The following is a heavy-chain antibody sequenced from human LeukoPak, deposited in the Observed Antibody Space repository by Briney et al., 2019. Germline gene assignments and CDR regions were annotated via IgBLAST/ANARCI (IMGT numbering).Heavy chain of an antibody. Sequence: SETLSLTCTVSGGSISSYYWSWIRQPAGKGLEWIGRIYTSGSTNYNPSLKSRVTMSVDTSKNHFSLNLSTVTAADTAVYYCARGVGYDDTLGSYYGFFDHWSQGTLVTVSS. CDR1: GGSISSYY. V-gene: IGHV4-4*07. J-gene: IGHJ4*02. CDR3: ARGVGYDDTLGSYYGFFDH. D-gene: IGHD3-22*01. CDR2: IYTSGST.